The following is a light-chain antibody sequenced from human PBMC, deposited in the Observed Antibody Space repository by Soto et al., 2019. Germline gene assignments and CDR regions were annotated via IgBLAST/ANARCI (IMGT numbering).Light chain of an antibody. Sequence: QSVLTQPPSASGTPGQRVTISCSGSSSNIGSNYVYWYQQLPGTAPKLLIYRNNQRPSGVPDRFSGSKSGTSASLAISGLRSEDEADYYCAAWDDSLSGVVFGGGNKLTVL. CDR1: SSNIGSNY. CDR2: RNN. J-gene: IGLJ2*01. CDR3: AAWDDSLSGVV. V-gene: IGLV1-47*01.